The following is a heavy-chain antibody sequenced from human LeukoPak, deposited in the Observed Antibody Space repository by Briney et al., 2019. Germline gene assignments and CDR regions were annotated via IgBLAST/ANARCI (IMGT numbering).Heavy chain of an antibody. CDR1: GDSVSSNSAA. CDR2: TYYRSKWYN. CDR3: ARERYTSIYSSSWCDY. J-gene: IGHJ4*02. D-gene: IGHD6-13*01. V-gene: IGHV6-1*01. Sequence: SQTLSLTCVISGDSVSSNSAAWNWIRQSPSRGLEWLGRTYYRSKWYNDYAVSVKSRITINPDTSKNQFSLQLNSVTPEDTAVYYCARERYTSIYSSSWCDYWGQGTLVTVSS.